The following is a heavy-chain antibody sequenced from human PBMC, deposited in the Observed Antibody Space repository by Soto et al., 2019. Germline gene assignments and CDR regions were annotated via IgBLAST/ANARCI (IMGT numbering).Heavy chain of an antibody. J-gene: IGHJ3*02. D-gene: IGHD5-12*01. Sequence: GGSLRLSCVASGFTFSSYAMSWVRQAPGKGLEWVSAIIVSGGSTYYADSVKGRFTISRDNSKNTLNLQMNSLRAEDTAVYYCAKDVTSTYAFDIWGQGTMVTVSS. CDR1: GFTFSSYA. V-gene: IGHV3-23*01. CDR2: IIVSGGST. CDR3: AKDVTSTYAFDI.